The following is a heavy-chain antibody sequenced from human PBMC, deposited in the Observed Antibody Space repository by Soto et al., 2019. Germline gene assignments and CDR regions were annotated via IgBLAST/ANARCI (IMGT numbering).Heavy chain of an antibody. CDR2: INSDGSST. D-gene: IGHD3-22*01. CDR1: GFTFSSYW. Sequence: GGSLRLSCAASGFTFSSYWMHWVRQAPGKWLVWVSRINSDGSSTSYADSVKGRFTISRDNAKNTLYLQMNSLRAEDTAVYYCAIRASYYDSSGYFDYWGQGTLVTVSS. CDR3: AIRASYYDSSGYFDY. J-gene: IGHJ4*02. V-gene: IGHV3-74*01.